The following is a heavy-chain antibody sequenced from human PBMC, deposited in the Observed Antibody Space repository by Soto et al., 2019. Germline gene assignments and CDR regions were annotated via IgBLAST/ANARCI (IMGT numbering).Heavy chain of an antibody. CDR1: GGSISSSNW. CDR3: ARAAMGVSIWPFDY. Sequence: QVQLQESGPGLVKPSGTLSLTCAVSGGSISSSNWWSWVRQPPGKGLEWIGEIYHSGSTNYNPSLSGRFAISVDKAKNQFALTLICVTAADTAVYYCARAAMGVSIWPFDYWGQGTLVTVSS. D-gene: IGHD6-13*01. J-gene: IGHJ4*02. CDR2: IYHSGST. V-gene: IGHV4-4*02.